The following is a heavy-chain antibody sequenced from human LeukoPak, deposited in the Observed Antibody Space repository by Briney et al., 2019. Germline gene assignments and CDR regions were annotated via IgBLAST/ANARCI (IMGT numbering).Heavy chain of an antibody. D-gene: IGHD3/OR15-3a*01. J-gene: IGHJ4*02. V-gene: IGHV4-4*07. CDR2: IHTSGIT. CDR3: ARGGTNFWTGYSDY. Sequence: PSETLSLTCTVSGGSISSYYWNWIRQPAGKGLEWIGRIHTSGITNYNPSLKSRLTMSVDTSKNQFSLNLSSVTAADTAVYYCARGGTNFWTGYSDYWGQGTLVTVSS. CDR1: GGSISSYY.